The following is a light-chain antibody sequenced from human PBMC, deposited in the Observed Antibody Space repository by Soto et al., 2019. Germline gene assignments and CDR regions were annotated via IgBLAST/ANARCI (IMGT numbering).Light chain of an antibody. V-gene: IGKV3-20*01. CDR1: QSVTVNS. J-gene: IGKJ3*01. CDR2: AAS. CDR3: QQYGDSPLT. Sequence: ESLLTQSPSTLSLSPGEGVTLPCRASQSVTVNSLAWYQQKPGQAPRLLIYAASTRAAAVPDRFTGSGSGTDFAHTIRRLEPEDFGVYYCQQYGDSPLTSGPGTKVDIK.